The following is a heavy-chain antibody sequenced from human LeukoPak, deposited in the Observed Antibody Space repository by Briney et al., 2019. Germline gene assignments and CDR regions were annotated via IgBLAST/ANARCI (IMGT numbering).Heavy chain of an antibody. CDR3: ARDGSSGWYDFDY. CDR1: GFTFRTYG. J-gene: IGHJ4*02. D-gene: IGHD6-19*01. CDR2: ISGSGGST. V-gene: IGHV3-21*01. Sequence: PGGSLRLSCAASGFTFRTYGMSWVRQAPGKGLEWVSIISGSGGSTYYADSVKGRFTISRDNAKNSLYLQMNSLRAEDTAVYYCARDGSSGWYDFDYWGQGTLVTVSS.